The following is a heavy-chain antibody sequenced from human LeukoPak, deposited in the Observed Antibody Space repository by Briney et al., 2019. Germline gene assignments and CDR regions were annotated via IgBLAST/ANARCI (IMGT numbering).Heavy chain of an antibody. Sequence: PGGSLRLSCAASGSTFDDYAMTWVRQAPGKGLEWVSGINWNGGSTGYADSVKGRFTISRDNAKNSLYLQMNSLRAEDTAFYYCARDRIVGATSPGGYWGQGTLVTVSS. V-gene: IGHV3-20*04. CDR1: GSTFDDYA. CDR3: ARDRIVGATSPGGY. J-gene: IGHJ4*02. CDR2: INWNGGST. D-gene: IGHD1-26*01.